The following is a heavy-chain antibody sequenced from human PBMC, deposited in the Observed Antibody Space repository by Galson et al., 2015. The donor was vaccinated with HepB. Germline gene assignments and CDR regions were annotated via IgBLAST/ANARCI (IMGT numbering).Heavy chain of an antibody. D-gene: IGHD6-19*01. CDR1: GFTFSSYS. J-gene: IGHJ2*01. CDR2: ISSSSSTI. V-gene: IGHV3-48*01. CDR3: ARGGSSGWTDPEAWYFDL. Sequence: SLRLSCAASGFTFSSYSMNWVRQAPGKGLEWVSYISSSSSTIYYADSVKGRFTISRDNAKNSLYLQMNSLRAEDTAVYYCARGGSSGWTDPEAWYFDLWGRGTLVTVSS.